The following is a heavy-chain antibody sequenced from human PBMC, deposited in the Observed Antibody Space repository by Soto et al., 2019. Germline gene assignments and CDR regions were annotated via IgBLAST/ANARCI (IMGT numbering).Heavy chain of an antibody. D-gene: IGHD2-15*01. V-gene: IGHV3-7*01. J-gene: IGHJ6*03. CDR2: IKQDGSEK. CDR3: ARGGPHYYYYMDV. CDR1: GFTFSSYW. Sequence: GGSLRLSCAASGFTFSSYWMSWVRQAPGKGLEWVANIKQDGSEKYYVDSVKGRFTISRDNAKNSLYLQMNSLRAEDTAVYYCARGGPHYYYYMDVWVKGTTVTVSS.